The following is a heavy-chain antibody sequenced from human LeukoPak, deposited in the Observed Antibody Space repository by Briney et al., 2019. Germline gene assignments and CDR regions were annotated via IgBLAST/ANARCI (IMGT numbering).Heavy chain of an antibody. CDR2: ISYDGSNK. V-gene: IGHV3-30*18. J-gene: IGHJ4*02. Sequence: GRSLRLSCAASGFTFSSYGMHWVRQAPGKGLEWVAVISYDGSNKYYADSVKGRFTISRDNSKNTLYLQMNSLRAEDTAVYYCAKDSLRYCSGGSCYYFGYWGQGTLVTVSS. CDR1: GFTFSSYG. CDR3: AKDSLRYCSGGSCYYFGY. D-gene: IGHD2-15*01.